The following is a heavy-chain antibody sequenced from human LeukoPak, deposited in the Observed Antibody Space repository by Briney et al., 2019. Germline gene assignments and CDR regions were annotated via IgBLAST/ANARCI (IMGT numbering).Heavy chain of an antibody. Sequence: GASVKVSCKASGGTLSGYTVSWVRQAPGQGREWMGRIIPILGIANYAQKLQGRVTITAAKSTSTAYMELSSLRSADTAVYSCARAMDYRNYARYFDYWGQGTLVTVSS. D-gene: IGHD4-11*01. CDR2: IIPILGIA. J-gene: IGHJ4*02. CDR3: ARAMDYRNYARYFDY. V-gene: IGHV1-69*02. CDR1: GGTLSGYT.